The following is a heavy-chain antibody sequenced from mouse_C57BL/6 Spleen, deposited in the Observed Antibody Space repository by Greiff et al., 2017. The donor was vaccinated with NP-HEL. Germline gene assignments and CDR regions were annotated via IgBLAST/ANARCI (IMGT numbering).Heavy chain of an antibody. J-gene: IGHJ4*01. Sequence: QVQLQQPGAELVRPGSSVKLSCKASGYTFTSYWMHWVKQRPIQGLEWIGNIDPSDSETHYNQKFKDKATLTVDKSSSTAYMQLSSLTSEDSAVYYCARGTTVVAPYYAMDYWGQGTSVTVSS. CDR3: ARGTTVVAPYYAMDY. CDR1: GYTFTSYW. D-gene: IGHD1-1*01. CDR2: IDPSDSET. V-gene: IGHV1-52*01.